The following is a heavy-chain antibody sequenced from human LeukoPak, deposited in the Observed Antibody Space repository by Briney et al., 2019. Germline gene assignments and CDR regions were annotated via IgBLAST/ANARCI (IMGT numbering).Heavy chain of an antibody. CDR2: ISVSGGSP. CDR3: AKGLREYDFWSGYAT. V-gene: IGHV3-23*01. J-gene: IGHJ5*02. D-gene: IGHD3-3*01. CDR1: GFTFSSYA. Sequence: SGGSLRLSCAASGFTFSSYAMMWVRQAPGKGLDWVSTISVSGGSPNYADSVKGRFTISRDNSKNTLFLQMNSLRAEDTALYYCAKGLREYDFWSGYATWGQGTLVNVSS.